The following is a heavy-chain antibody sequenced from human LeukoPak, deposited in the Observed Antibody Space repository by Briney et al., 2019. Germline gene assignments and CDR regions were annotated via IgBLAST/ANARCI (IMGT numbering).Heavy chain of an antibody. CDR2: INPSGGST. Sequence: GASVKVSCKASGYTFTSYYMHWVRQAPGRGLEWMGIINPSGGSTSYAQKFQGRVTMTRDTSTSTVYMELSSLRSEDTAVYYCARGMITFGGVITEPRDYYYYMDVWGKGTTVTISS. D-gene: IGHD3-16*01. CDR1: GYTFTSYY. V-gene: IGHV1-46*01. J-gene: IGHJ6*03. CDR3: ARGMITFGGVITEPRDYYYYMDV.